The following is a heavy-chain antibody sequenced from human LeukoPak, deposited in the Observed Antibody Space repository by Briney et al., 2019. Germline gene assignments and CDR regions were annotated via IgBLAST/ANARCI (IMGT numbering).Heavy chain of an antibody. J-gene: IGHJ3*02. CDR3: ARHAYYYDRSGSYEAFDI. V-gene: IGHV4-59*13. CDR1: GGSIGTSY. D-gene: IGHD3-22*01. CDR2: IYYGGST. Sequence: SETLSLTCSVSGGSIGTSYWNWIRQPPGKGLEWLGYIYYGGSTSYNPSLKSRVTMSVDTSKNQFSLKLTSVTAADTAVYYCARHAYYYDRSGSYEAFDIWGQGTMVTVSS.